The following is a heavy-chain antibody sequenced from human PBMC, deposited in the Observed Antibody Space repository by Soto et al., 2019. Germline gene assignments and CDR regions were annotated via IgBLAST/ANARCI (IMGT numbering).Heavy chain of an antibody. J-gene: IGHJ4*02. CDR2: IYPRGGST. V-gene: IGHV1-46*01. CDR3: ARQAKIGDRSQFYFDS. Sequence: ASVKVSCKTSGYNFTSHYIHWVRQAPGQRLESMGIIYPRGGSTIYAQKFQGKVTMTRDTSTHTLYMELSSLRPDDTAVYYCARQAKIGDRSQFYFDSWGQGTLVTVS. CDR1: GYNFTSHY. D-gene: IGHD3-16*01.